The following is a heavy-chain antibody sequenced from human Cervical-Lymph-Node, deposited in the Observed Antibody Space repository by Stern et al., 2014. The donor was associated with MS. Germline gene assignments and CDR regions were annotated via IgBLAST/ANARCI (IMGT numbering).Heavy chain of an antibody. D-gene: IGHD4-17*01. CDR1: GYTFTGYF. CDR3: TRTNMYTYGYASPFDY. J-gene: IGHJ4*02. V-gene: IGHV1-2*06. CDR2: INPYGGSP. Sequence: VQLEESGAEVRTPGASVRVSCKASGYTFTGYFVHWVRQAPGHGLEWMGRINPYGGSPNYAQKFQGRVTMTRDTSITTAYMELSGLTSDDTAIYYCTRTNMYTYGYASPFDYWGQGTLVTVSS.